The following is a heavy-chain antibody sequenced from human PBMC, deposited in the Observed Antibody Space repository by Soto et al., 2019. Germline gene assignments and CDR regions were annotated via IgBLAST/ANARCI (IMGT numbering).Heavy chain of an antibody. J-gene: IGHJ6*02. CDR3: ARQGSTTYYYYGMDV. V-gene: IGHV5-10-1*01. CDR1: GYSFTSYW. Sequence: PGESLKISCKGSGYSFTSYWISWVRQMPGKGLEWIVRIDPSDSYTNYSPSFQGHVTISADKSISTAYLQWSSLKASDTAMYYCARQGSTTYYYYGMDVGGQGTTVTVSS. CDR2: IDPSDSYT.